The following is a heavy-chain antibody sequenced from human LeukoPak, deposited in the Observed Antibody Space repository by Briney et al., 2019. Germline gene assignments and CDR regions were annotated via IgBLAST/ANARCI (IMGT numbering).Heavy chain of an antibody. V-gene: IGHV3-30*02. CDR3: AKDSGPFYDFWSGSQWFDP. J-gene: IGHJ5*02. D-gene: IGHD3-3*01. CDR2: IRYDGSNK. CDR1: GFTFSSYG. Sequence: GGSLRLSCAASGFTFSSYGMHWVRQAPGKGLEWVAFIRYDGSNKYYADSVKGRFTISRDNSKNTLYLQMNSLRAEDTAVYYCAKDSGPFYDFWSGSQWFDPWGQGTLVTVSS.